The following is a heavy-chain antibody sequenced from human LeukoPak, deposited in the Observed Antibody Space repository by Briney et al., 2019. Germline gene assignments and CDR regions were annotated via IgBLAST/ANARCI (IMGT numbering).Heavy chain of an antibody. CDR1: GYTFSTYA. J-gene: IGHJ4*02. CDR3: AGSYIVVVPAVYFDY. V-gene: IGHV1-3*01. Sequence: ASVKVSCKASGYTFSTYAIQWVRQAPGQRLEWMGWINGGDGNTKYSQKFQGRVTITRYTSAGTAYMELSSLRSEDTAVYYCAGSYIVVVPAVYFDYWGQGTMVTVSS. D-gene: IGHD2-2*01. CDR2: INGGDGNT.